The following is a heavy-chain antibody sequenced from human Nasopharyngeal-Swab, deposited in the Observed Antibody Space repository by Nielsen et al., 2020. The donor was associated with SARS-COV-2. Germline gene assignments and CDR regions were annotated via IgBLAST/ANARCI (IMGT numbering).Heavy chain of an antibody. CDR2: ISGSGGST. J-gene: IGHJ5*02. CDR3: AKDFRAIVVVPAAVNWFDP. V-gene: IGHV3-23*01. Sequence: VRQMPGKGLEWVSAISGSGGSTYYADSVKGRFTISRDNSKNTLYLQMNSLRAEDTAVYYCAKDFRAIVVVPAAVNWFDPWGQGTLVTVSS. D-gene: IGHD2-2*01.